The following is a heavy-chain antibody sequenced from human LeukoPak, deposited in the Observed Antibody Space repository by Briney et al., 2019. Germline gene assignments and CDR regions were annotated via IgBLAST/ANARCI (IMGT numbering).Heavy chain of an antibody. CDR1: GYTFTSYD. Sequence: GASVKVSCKASGYTFTSYDINWVRQATGQGLEWMGWMNPNSGNTGYAQKFQGRITMTRNTSISTAYMELSSLTSEDTAVYYCARIAAAGTRRLNYWGQRTLVTVSS. CDR2: MNPNSGNT. D-gene: IGHD6-13*01. V-gene: IGHV1-8*01. CDR3: ARIAAAGTRRLNY. J-gene: IGHJ4*02.